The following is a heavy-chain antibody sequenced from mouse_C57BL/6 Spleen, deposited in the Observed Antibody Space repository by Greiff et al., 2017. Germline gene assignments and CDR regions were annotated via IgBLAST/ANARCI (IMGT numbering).Heavy chain of an antibody. V-gene: IGHV1-52*01. CDR3: ASHGSPHYYAMDD. CDR1: GYTFTSYW. CDR2: IGPSDSET. J-gene: IGHJ4*01. Sequence: VQLQQPGAELVRPGSSVKLSCKASGYTFTSYWMHWVKQRPIQGLEWIGNIGPSDSETHYNQKFKDKATLTVDKSSSTAYMQLSSLTSEDSAVYYCASHGSPHYYAMDDWGQGTSVTVSS. D-gene: IGHD1-1*01.